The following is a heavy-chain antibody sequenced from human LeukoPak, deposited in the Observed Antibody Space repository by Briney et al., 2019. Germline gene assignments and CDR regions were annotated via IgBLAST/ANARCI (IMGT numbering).Heavy chain of an antibody. J-gene: IGHJ6*02. CDR1: GYTFTGYY. CDR3: ARVRVPAARAYYYYYGMDA. Sequence: ASVKVSCKASGYTFTGYYMHWVRQAPGQGLEWMGWINPNSGGTNYAQKFQGRVTMTRDTSISTAYMELSRLRSDDTAVYYCARVRVPAARAYYYYYGMDAWGQGTTVTVSS. CDR2: INPNSGGT. V-gene: IGHV1-2*02. D-gene: IGHD2-2*01.